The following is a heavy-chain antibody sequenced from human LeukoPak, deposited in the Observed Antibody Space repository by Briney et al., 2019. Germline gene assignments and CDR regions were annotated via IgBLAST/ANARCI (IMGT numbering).Heavy chain of an antibody. CDR1: GFNFTNHW. V-gene: IGHV3-74*03. Sequence: GGFLRLSCAASGFNFTNHWMHWFRHAPGKGLVWVSRLNHDGSTTTYADFVKGRFTISRDNAKKTLYLQMNSLTAEDTAVYFCARGRPRGYSGFVSDHWGQGTPISVSS. CDR2: LNHDGSTT. CDR3: ARGRPRGYSGFVSDH. J-gene: IGHJ5*02. D-gene: IGHD5-12*01.